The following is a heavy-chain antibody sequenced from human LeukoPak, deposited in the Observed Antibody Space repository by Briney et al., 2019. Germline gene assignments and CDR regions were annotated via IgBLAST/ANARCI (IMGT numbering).Heavy chain of an antibody. CDR3: ARDRDGDYFFDY. J-gene: IGHJ4*02. CDR1: GFTFSDFW. D-gene: IGHD4-17*01. V-gene: IGHV3-7*01. CDR2: INQEESEK. Sequence: GGSLRLSCAASGFTFSDFWMSWVRQAPGKGLEWVADINQEESEKYYVDSMKGRFTISRDNAENSLYLQMNSLRVEDTALYYCARDRDGDYFFDYWGQGTLVTVSS.